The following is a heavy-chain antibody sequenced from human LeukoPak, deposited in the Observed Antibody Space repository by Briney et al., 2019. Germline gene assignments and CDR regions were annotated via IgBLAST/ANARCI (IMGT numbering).Heavy chain of an antibody. V-gene: IGHV3-23*01. Sequence: GGSLRLSCAASGFTFSSHAMSWVRQAPGKGLEWVSAISGSGGSTYYADSVKGRFTISRDNSKNTLYLQMNSLRAEDTAVYYCATTPEYSSLMELDPWGQGTLVTVSS. CDR3: ATTPEYSSLMELDP. J-gene: IGHJ5*02. CDR2: ISGSGGST. D-gene: IGHD6-6*01. CDR1: GFTFSSHA.